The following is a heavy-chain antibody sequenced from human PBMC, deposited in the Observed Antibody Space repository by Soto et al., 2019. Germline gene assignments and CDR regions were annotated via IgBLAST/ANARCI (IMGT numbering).Heavy chain of an antibody. J-gene: IGHJ6*02. V-gene: IGHV1-18*01. CDR2: ISPYNDYT. CDR1: GYTFIRYG. CDR3: ARGGYYDNSWGKLSHYGLDV. Sequence: QVQLVQSAAEVKKPGASVKVSCKASGYTFIRYGITWVRQAPGQGLEWMGWISPYNDYTIYAQKLQGRVTMTTDTTTGRVYMELRGLTSDDTAVYYCARGGYYDNSWGKLSHYGLDVRGQGTSVTVSS. D-gene: IGHD3-16*01.